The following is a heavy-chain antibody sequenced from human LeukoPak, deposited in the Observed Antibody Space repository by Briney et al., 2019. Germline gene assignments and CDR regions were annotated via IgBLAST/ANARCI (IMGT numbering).Heavy chain of an antibody. J-gene: IGHJ4*02. CDR3: ARENTAPDSSGYYPTSFDY. CDR1: GYTFTGYY. V-gene: IGHV1-2*04. CDR2: INPNSGGT. D-gene: IGHD3-22*01. Sequence: ASVKVSCKASGYTFTGYYMHWVRQAPGQGLEWMGWINPNSGGTNYAQKFQGWVTMTRDTSISTAYMELSRLRSDDTAVYYCARENTAPDSSGYYPTSFDYWGQGTLVTVSS.